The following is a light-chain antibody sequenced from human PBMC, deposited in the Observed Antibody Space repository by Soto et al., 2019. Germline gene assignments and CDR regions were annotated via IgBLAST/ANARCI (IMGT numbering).Light chain of an antibody. V-gene: IGLV2-11*01. CDR3: CSYAGSYTHV. J-gene: IGLJ1*01. CDR2: DVT. Sequence: QSVLTQSRSVSGSPGQSVTISCTGTSSDVGGYNFVSWYQQYPGKAPKLIIYDVTKRPSGVSDRFSGSKSGNTASLTISGLQTEDEADYYCCSYAGSYTHVFGTGTKLTVL. CDR1: SSDVGGYNF.